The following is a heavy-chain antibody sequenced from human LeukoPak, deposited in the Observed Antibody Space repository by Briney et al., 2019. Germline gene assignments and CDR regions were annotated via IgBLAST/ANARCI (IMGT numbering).Heavy chain of an antibody. CDR1: GGSFSGYY. D-gene: IGHD3-10*01. Sequence: PSETLSLTCAVYGGSFSGYYWSWIRQPPGKGLEWIGEINHSGSTNYNPSLKSRVTISVDTSKNQFSLKLNSVAATDTAIYYCARVYYHGTGSNYFDYWGQGTLITVSS. V-gene: IGHV4-34*01. J-gene: IGHJ4*02. CDR3: ARVYYHGTGSNYFDY. CDR2: INHSGST.